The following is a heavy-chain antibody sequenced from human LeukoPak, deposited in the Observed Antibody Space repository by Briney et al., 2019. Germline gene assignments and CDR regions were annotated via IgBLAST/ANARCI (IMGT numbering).Heavy chain of an antibody. Sequence: SETLSLTCTVSGGSISSGSYYWSWIRQPAGKGLEWIGRIYTSGSTNYNPSLKSRVTISVDTSKNQFSLKLSSVTAADTAVYYCARGPWELLSFDYWGQGTLVTVSS. J-gene: IGHJ4*02. D-gene: IGHD1-26*01. V-gene: IGHV4-61*02. CDR3: ARGPWELLSFDY. CDR2: IYTSGST. CDR1: GGSISSGSYY.